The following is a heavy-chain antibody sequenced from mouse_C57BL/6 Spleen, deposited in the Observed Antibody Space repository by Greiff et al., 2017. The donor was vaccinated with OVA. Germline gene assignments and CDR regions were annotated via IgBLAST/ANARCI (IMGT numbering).Heavy chain of an antibody. V-gene: IGHV1-50*01. J-gene: IGHJ3*01. Sequence: QVQLKQPGAELVKPGASVKLSCKASGYTFTSYWMQWVKQRPGQGLEWIGEIDPSDSYTNYNQKFKGKATLTVDTSSSTAYMQLSSLTSEDSAVYDCARGSNWFADWGKGTLVTVSA. D-gene: IGHD2-5*01. CDR2: IDPSDSYT. CDR3: ARGSNWFAD. CDR1: GYTFTSYW.